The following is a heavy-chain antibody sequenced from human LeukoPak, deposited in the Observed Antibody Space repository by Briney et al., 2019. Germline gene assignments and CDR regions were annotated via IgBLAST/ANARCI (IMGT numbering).Heavy chain of an antibody. D-gene: IGHD3-16*01. CDR3: ARHRFGNPFDY. V-gene: IGHV4-59*01. J-gene: IGHJ4*02. CDR1: GDSISGYY. CDR2: VYHTGHT. Sequence: SETLSLTCTVSGDSISGYYWSWIRQPPGKGLEWIGYVYHTGHTHYSPSLKSRVTVSLDTSRNQASLILSSVIAADTAVYYCARHRFGNPFDYWGQGTLVFVSS.